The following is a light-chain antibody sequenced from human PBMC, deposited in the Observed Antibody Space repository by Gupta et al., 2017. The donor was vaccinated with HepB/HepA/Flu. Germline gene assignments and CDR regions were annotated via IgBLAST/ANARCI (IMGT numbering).Light chain of an antibody. CDR2: FAS. J-gene: IGKJ1*01. CDR1: QNIGSD. CDR3: QQTRNLPWT. Sequence: EIVLTQSPDLQSVTPNEKVTITCRASQNIGSDLHWYQQKPGQSPKLLIKFASQSFSGVPSRFSGSGSGTDFTLTINSLETEDIATYYCQQTRNLPWTFGQGTTVDIK. V-gene: IGKV6-21*01.